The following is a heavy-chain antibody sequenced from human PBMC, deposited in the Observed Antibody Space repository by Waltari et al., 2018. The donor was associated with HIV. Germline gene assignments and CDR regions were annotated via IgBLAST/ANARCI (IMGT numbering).Heavy chain of an antibody. D-gene: IGHD7-27*01. CDR1: GGAVSRARHH. CDR2: IYYSGST. V-gene: IGHV4-61*01. J-gene: IGHJ6*02. Sequence: QVQLQESGPGLVRPSETLSLPGTLTGGAVSRARHHWSWSRQPPGKGLDWIGYIYYSGSTNYNPSLKSRVTISVDTSKNQFSLKLSSVTAADTAVYYCARDPLLTGGRNGGMDVWGQGTTVTVSS. CDR3: ARDPLLTGGRNGGMDV.